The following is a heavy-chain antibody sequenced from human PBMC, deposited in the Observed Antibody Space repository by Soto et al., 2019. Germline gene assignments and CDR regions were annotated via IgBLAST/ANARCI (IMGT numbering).Heavy chain of an antibody. CDR1: GYSFTSYW. CDR2: IDPSDSYT. J-gene: IGHJ5*02. Sequence: PGESLKISCKGSGYSFTSYWISWVRQMPGKGLEWMGRIDPSDSYTNYSPSFQGHVTISADKSISTAYLQWSSLKASDTAMYYCARHYVAVAGDNSFDPWGQGTLVTVSS. CDR3: ARHYVAVAGDNSFDP. V-gene: IGHV5-10-1*01. D-gene: IGHD6-19*01.